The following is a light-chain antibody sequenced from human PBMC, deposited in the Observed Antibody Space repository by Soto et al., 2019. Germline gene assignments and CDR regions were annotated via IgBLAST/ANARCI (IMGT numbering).Light chain of an antibody. CDR2: DAS. Sequence: DIQMTQSPSTLSASVGDRVTITCRASQSISSWLAWYQQKPGKAPKLLIYDASSLESGVPSRFSGSGSGTEFTLTISSLQPDDFATYYCQEYSRDFGGGTRVEIK. CDR3: QEYSRD. CDR1: QSISSW. V-gene: IGKV1-5*01. J-gene: IGKJ4*01.